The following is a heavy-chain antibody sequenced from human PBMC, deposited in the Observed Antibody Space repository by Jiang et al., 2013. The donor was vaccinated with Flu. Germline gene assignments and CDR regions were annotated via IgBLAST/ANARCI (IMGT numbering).Heavy chain of an antibody. CDR2: IYWDDDK. V-gene: IGHV2-5*02. D-gene: IGHD3-16*02. J-gene: IGHJ4*02. Sequence: ALIYWDDDKRYSPSLSSRVTITKDTSKNQVVLTLTNMGPMDTATYYCAHIGVIMWDYWGQGSLVTVSS. CDR3: AHIGVIMWDY.